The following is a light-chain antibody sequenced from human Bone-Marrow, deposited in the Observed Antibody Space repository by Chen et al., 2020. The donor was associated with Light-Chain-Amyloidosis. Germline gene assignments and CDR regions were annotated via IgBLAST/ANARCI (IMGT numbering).Light chain of an antibody. CDR2: DNN. CDR1: DLPTKY. V-gene: IGLV1-51*01. J-gene: IGLJ3*02. Sequence: ELTQPPSVSVSPGQTARITCSGDDLPTKYAYWYQQLPGTAPKLLIYDNNKRPSGIPDRFSGSKSGTSATLGITGLQTGDEADYYCGTWDSSLSAGVFGGGTKLTVL. CDR3: GTWDSSLSAGV.